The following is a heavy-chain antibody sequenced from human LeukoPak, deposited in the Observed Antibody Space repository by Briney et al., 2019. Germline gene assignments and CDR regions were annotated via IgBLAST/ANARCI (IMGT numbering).Heavy chain of an antibody. V-gene: IGHV3-23*01. CDR1: GFTFSSYA. Sequence: GGSLRLSCAASGFTFSSYAMSWVRQAPGKGVEWVSAISGSGGSTYYADSVKGRFTISRDNSKNTLYLQMNSLRAEDTAVYYCAKAIWFGELLSTVNFDYWGQGTLVTVSS. CDR2: ISGSGGST. D-gene: IGHD3-10*01. CDR3: AKAIWFGELLSTVNFDY. J-gene: IGHJ4*02.